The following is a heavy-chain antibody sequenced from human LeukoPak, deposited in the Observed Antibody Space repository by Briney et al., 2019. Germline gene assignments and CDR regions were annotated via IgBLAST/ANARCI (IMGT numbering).Heavy chain of an antibody. D-gene: IGHD6-13*01. CDR1: GYTFTGYY. CDR3: SRGLESAAARGDY. CDR2: INPNSGGT. V-gene: IGHV1-2*02. J-gene: IGHJ4*02. Sequence: GASVKVSCKASGYTFTGYYMHWVRQAPGQGLEWMGWINPNSGGTNYAQKFQGRVTMTRNTSISTAYMELSSLRSEDTAVYYCSRGLESAAARGDYWGQGTLVTVSS.